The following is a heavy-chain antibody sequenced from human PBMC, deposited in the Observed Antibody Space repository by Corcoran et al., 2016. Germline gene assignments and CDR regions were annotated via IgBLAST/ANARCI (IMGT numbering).Heavy chain of an antibody. V-gene: IGHV5-51*01. D-gene: IGHD1-26*01. CDR3: ARHGIVGATRSYFDL. CDR1: GYSFTNYW. J-gene: IGHJ2*01. CDR2: IYPGDSDT. Sequence: EVQLVQSGAEVKKPGESLKISCKGSGYSFTNYWIAWVRQMPGKGLEWMGIIYPGDSDTRYSPSFRGQVTISADKSISTAYLQWSSLLASDTAMYDCARHGIVGATRSYFDLWGRGTLVTVSS.